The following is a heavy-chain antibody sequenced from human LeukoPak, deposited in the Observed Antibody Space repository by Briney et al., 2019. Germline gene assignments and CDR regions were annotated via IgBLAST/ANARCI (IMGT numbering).Heavy chain of an antibody. D-gene: IGHD2-15*01. CDR3: ASPIYCSGGSCHDAFDI. Sequence: PGGSLRLSCSASGFTFSSYSMNWVRQAPGKGLEWVANIKQDGSEKYYVDSVKGRFTISRDNAKNSLYLQMNSLRAEDTAVYYCASPIYCSGGSCHDAFDIWGQGTMVTVSS. J-gene: IGHJ3*02. V-gene: IGHV3-7*01. CDR1: GFTFSSYS. CDR2: IKQDGSEK.